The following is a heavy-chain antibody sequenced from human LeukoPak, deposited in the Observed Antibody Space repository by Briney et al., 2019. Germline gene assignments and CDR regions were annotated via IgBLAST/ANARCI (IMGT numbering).Heavy chain of an antibody. Sequence: AGGSLRLSCAASGFTFDDYGMSWVRQAPGKGLEWVSGINWNGGSTGYADSVKGRFTISRDNAKNSLYLQMNSLRAEDTALYYCARVISWELLWVDSPYYYMDVWGKGTTVTASS. CDR1: GFTFDDYG. CDR3: ARVISWELLWVDSPYYYMDV. CDR2: INWNGGST. J-gene: IGHJ6*03. D-gene: IGHD1-26*01. V-gene: IGHV3-20*04.